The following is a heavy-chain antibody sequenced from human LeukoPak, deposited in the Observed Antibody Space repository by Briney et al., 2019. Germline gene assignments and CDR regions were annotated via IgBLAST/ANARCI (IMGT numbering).Heavy chain of an antibody. CDR3: ASWGAGGNS. Sequence: GGSLRLSCEASGFTLSTYWMNWVRQVPGKGLEWVANINPDGSAKSYVDSVKGRFTIARDNADNSLSLQMNSLRAEDTAVYYCASWGAGGNSWGQGTLVTVSS. V-gene: IGHV3-7*01. J-gene: IGHJ4*02. CDR1: GFTLSTYW. CDR2: INPDGSAK. D-gene: IGHD3-16*01.